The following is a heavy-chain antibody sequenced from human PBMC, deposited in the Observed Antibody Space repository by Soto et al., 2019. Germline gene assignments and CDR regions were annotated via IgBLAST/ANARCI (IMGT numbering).Heavy chain of an antibody. CDR2: IDHSGST. Sequence: SETLSLTCAVYGGSFSDYYWSWIRQPPGKGLEWIGEIDHSGSTNYNPSLKSRVTISVDTSKKQFSLKLSSVTAADTAVYYCARSHIVPRLLMYPYDYWGQGTLVTVSS. V-gene: IGHV4-34*01. CDR1: GGSFSDYY. D-gene: IGHD6-6*01. CDR3: ARSHIVPRLLMYPYDY. J-gene: IGHJ4*02.